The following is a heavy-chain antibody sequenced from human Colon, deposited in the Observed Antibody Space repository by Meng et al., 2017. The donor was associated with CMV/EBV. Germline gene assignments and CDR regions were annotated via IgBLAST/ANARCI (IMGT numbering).Heavy chain of an antibody. CDR2: INHSGNT. J-gene: IGHJ4*02. CDR3: ARPSDNGWYYFDS. D-gene: IGHD6-19*01. CDR1: GGSISSSSVY. V-gene: IGHV4-39*01. Sequence: SGTVSGGSISSSSVYWGWIRQPPGGGLEWIGSINHSGNTYRNPSLWGRVSMSVDTSKNQFSLNLSSVTAADTSIYYCARPSDNGWYYFDSWGQGTLVTVSS.